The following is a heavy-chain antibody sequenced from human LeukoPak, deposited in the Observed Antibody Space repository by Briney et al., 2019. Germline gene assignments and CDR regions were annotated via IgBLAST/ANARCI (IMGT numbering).Heavy chain of an antibody. J-gene: IGHJ1*01. CDR2: ISGSGGST. CDR3: AKDPKPTVVTGYGYFQH. D-gene: IGHD4-23*01. Sequence: PGGSLRLSCAASGFTFSSYAMSWVRQAPGKGLEWVSAISGSGGSTYYADSVKGRFTISRDNSKNTLYLQMNSLRAEDTAVYYCAKDPKPTVVTGYGYFQHWGQGTLVTVSS. CDR1: GFTFSSYA. V-gene: IGHV3-23*01.